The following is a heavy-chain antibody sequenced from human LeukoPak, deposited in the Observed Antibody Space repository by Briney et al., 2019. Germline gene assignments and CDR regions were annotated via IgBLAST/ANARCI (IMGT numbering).Heavy chain of an antibody. V-gene: IGHV3-48*02. CDR2: ISSSSSTI. CDR3: ARDLSATGTTPHFDY. Sequence: GGSLRLSCAASGFTFSSYSMNWVRQAPGKGLEWVSYISSSSSTIYYADSVKGRFTISRDNAKNSLYLQMNSLRDEDTAVYYCARDLSATGTTPHFDYWGQGTLVTVSS. D-gene: IGHD1-1*01. J-gene: IGHJ4*02. CDR1: GFTFSSYS.